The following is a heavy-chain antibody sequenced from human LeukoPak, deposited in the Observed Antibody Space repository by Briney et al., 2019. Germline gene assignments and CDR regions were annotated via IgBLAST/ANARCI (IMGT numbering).Heavy chain of an antibody. CDR2: ISSSGSTI. CDR1: GFTFSDYY. V-gene: IGHV3-11*01. Sequence: PGGSLRLSCAASGFTFSDYYMSWIRQAPGKGLEWASYISSSGSTIYYADSVKGRFTISRDNAKNSLYLQMNSLRAEDTAVYYCARVQVVPAAIFYYYYGMDVWGQGTTVTVSS. CDR3: ARVQVVPAAIFYYYYGMDV. J-gene: IGHJ6*02. D-gene: IGHD2-2*02.